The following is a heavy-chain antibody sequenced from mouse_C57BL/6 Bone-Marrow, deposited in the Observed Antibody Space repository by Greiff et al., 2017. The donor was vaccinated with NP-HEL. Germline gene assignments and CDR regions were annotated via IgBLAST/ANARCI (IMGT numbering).Heavy chain of an antibody. D-gene: IGHD1-1*01. V-gene: IGHV5-6*02. CDR3: ARRGYGSRTYYAMDY. J-gene: IGHJ4*01. CDR2: ISSGGSYT. CDR1: GFTFSSYG. Sequence: EVKVVESGGDLVKPGGSLKLSCAASGFTFSSYGMSWVRQTPDKRLEWVATISSGGSYTYYPDSVKGRFTISRDNAKNTLYLQMSSLKSEDTAMYYCARRGYGSRTYYAMDYWGQGTSVTVSS.